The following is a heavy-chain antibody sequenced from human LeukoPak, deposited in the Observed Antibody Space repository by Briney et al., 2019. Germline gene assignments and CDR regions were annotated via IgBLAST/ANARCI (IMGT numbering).Heavy chain of an antibody. Sequence: SETLSLTCTVSGGSVSSGSYYWSWIRQPPGKGLEWIGYIYYSGSTNYNPSLKSRVTISVDTSKNQFSLKLSSVTAADTAVYYCARGFHGGSFVDYWGQGTLVTVSS. V-gene: IGHV4-61*01. J-gene: IGHJ4*02. CDR1: GGSVSSGSYY. CDR3: ARGFHGGSFVDY. CDR2: IYYSGST. D-gene: IGHD2-15*01.